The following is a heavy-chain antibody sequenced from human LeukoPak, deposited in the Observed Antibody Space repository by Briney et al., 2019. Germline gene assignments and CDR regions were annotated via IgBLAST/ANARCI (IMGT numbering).Heavy chain of an antibody. CDR2: IYYSGNT. CDR3: VRENYSSGWYGIIDY. Sequence: PSETLSLTCTVSGGSISNYYWSWIRQPPEKGLEWIGYIYYSGNTNYNPSLKSRVTISVDTSKNQFSLKLSSVTAADTAVYYCVRENYSSGWYGIIDYWGQGTLVTASS. J-gene: IGHJ4*02. V-gene: IGHV4-59*01. D-gene: IGHD6-19*01. CDR1: GGSISNYY.